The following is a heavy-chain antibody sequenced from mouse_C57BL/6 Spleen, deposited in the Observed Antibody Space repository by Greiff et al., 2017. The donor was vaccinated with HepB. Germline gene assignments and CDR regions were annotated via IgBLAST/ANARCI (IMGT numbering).Heavy chain of an antibody. D-gene: IGHD1-1*01. V-gene: IGHV1-64*01. CDR3: ARDDGFTTVVDAMDY. CDR1: GYTFTSYW. Sequence: VQLQQPGAELVKPGASVKLSCKASGYTFTSYWMHWVKQRPGQGLEWIGMIHPNSGSTNYNEKFKSKATLTVDKSSSTAYMQLSSLTSEDSAVYYWARDDGFTTVVDAMDYWGQGTSVTVSS. J-gene: IGHJ4*01. CDR2: IHPNSGST.